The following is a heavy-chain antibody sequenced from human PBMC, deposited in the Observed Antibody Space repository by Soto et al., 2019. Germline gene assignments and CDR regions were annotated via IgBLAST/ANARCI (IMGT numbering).Heavy chain of an antibody. D-gene: IGHD2-21*01. Sequence: PGGSLRLSCAASGFTFSSYEMNWVRQAPGKGLEWVSYISSSGSTIYYADSVKGRFTLSRDNAKNSLYLQMNSLRAEDTAVYYCAREMRWGYYFDYWGLGTLVTVSS. CDR1: GFTFSSYE. J-gene: IGHJ4*02. CDR2: ISSSGSTI. V-gene: IGHV3-48*03. CDR3: AREMRWGYYFDY.